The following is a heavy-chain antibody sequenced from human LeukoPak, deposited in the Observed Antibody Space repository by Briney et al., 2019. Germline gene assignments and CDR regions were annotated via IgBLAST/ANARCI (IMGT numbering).Heavy chain of an antibody. CDR3: AQDYGRDGEGTMFDY. V-gene: IGHV3-23*01. J-gene: IGHJ4*02. CDR2: IDGDGGNT. D-gene: IGHD3-10*01. CDR1: GFIFSSFA. Sequence: GGSLRLSCAVSGFIFSSFAMSWVRQAPGKGLEWVSGIDGDGGNTWNADSVKGRFTISRDNSKNTLYLQMNSLRVEDTAVYYCAQDYGRDGEGTMFDYWGQGTLVTVSS.